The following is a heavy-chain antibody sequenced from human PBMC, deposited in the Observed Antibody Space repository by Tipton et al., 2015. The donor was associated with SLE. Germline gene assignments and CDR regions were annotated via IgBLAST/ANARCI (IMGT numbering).Heavy chain of an antibody. CDR1: GGAISTFY. Sequence: TLSLTCTVSGGAISTFYWSWIRQSAGKGLEWIGRIYSSGRPNYNPSLKSRVTMSVDTSRKQFSLKLTSVTAADTAVYYCARRGWVDAFDIWGQGKMVIVSS. D-gene: IGHD6-19*01. V-gene: IGHV4-4*07. CDR2: IYSSGRP. J-gene: IGHJ3*02. CDR3: ARRGWVDAFDI.